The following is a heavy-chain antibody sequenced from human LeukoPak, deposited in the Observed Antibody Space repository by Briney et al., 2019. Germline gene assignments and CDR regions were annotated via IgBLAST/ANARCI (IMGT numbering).Heavy chain of an antibody. D-gene: IGHD2-2*01. Sequence: ASVKVSCKASGYTFTGYYMHWVRQAPGQGLEWMGCINPNSGGTNYAQKFQGRVTMTGDTSISTAYMELSRLRSDDTAVYYCARGDCSSTTCYDWSDPWGQGTLVTVSS. J-gene: IGHJ5*02. V-gene: IGHV1-2*02. CDR1: GYTFTGYY. CDR3: ARGDCSSTTCYDWSDP. CDR2: INPNSGGT.